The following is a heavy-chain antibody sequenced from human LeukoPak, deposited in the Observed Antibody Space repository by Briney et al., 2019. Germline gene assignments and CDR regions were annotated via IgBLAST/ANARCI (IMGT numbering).Heavy chain of an antibody. CDR3: ARELGDLATRIVVVITWFDP. Sequence: PGGSLRLSCAASGFTFSTYTMHWVRQAPGQGLEWMGRINPNSGGTNYAQKFQGRVTMTRDTSISTAYMELSRLRSDDTAVYYCARELGDLATRIVVVITWFDPWGQGTLVTVSS. D-gene: IGHD3-22*01. CDR2: INPNSGGT. V-gene: IGHV1-2*06. CDR1: GFTFSTYT. J-gene: IGHJ5*02.